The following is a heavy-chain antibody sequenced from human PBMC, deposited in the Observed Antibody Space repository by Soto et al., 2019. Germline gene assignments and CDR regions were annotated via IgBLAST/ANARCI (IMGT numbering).Heavy chain of an antibody. CDR3: TGEVSSVY. D-gene: IGHD2-8*02. CDR1: GFTVSTYG. Sequence: GGSLRLSCAVSGFTVSTYGMHWVRQAPGKGLEWVAVISRDGGTKYYADSVKGRFTISRDNSRNTLFLEMNSLRGDDMAVYYCTGEVSSVYWGQATLVTVS. CDR2: ISRDGGTK. V-gene: IGHV3-30*03. J-gene: IGHJ4*02.